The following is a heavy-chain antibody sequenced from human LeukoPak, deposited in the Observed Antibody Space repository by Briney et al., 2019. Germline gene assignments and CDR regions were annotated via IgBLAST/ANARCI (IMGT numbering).Heavy chain of an antibody. CDR1: GGSISSGTYF. Sequence: PSETLSLTCTVSGGSISSGTYFWSWVRQHPGKGLEWIGYIYYSGSTNYNPSLRSRVTISVDSSKNQFSLKLSAVTAADTAVYYCARVGCSSTSCQANGYYYYYYMDVWGKGTTVTVSS. D-gene: IGHD2-2*01. CDR2: IYYSGST. J-gene: IGHJ6*03. CDR3: ARVGCSSTSCQANGYYYYYYMDV. V-gene: IGHV4-31*03.